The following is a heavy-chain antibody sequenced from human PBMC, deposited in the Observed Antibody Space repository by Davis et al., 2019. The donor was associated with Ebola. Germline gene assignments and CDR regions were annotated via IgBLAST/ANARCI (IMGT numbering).Heavy chain of an antibody. J-gene: IGHJ6*02. Sequence: HTGGSLRLSCAASGFTFSSYWMHWVRHAPGKGLVWVSRINSDGSSTSYADSVKGRFTISRDNAKNTLYLQMNSLRAEDTAVYYCARVWEQRPYYYYYGMDVWGQGTTVTVSS. CDR3: ARVWEQRPYYYYYGMDV. D-gene: IGHD6-25*01. V-gene: IGHV3-74*01. CDR1: GFTFSSYW. CDR2: INSDGSST.